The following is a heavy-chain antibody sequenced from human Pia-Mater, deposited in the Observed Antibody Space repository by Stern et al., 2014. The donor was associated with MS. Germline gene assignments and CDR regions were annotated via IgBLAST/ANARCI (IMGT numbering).Heavy chain of an antibody. CDR2: INTSDGGT. J-gene: IGHJ4*02. CDR1: GYTFTTYY. CDR3: ARQRTTGHMDFDY. Sequence: VQLVESGAEVKKPGASVNISCVTSGYTFTTYYVHWVRQAPGQGLEWMGIINTSDGGTSHTRKFQDRVTVTRDTSASTVYLKLSSLKSEDTAVYYCARQRTTGHMDFDYWGQGTLVTVSS. V-gene: IGHV1-46*01. D-gene: IGHD1-1*01.